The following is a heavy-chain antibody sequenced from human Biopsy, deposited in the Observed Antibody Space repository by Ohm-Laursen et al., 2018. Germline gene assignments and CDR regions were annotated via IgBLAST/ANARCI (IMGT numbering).Heavy chain of an antibody. CDR3: AKCMTYSGDGIDY. D-gene: IGHD5-12*01. CDR2: ITSGSSYI. V-gene: IGHV3-21*04. Sequence: SLRLSCAASGFPFTGFSMDWVRQAPGKGLEWVASITSGSSYIYYADSVKGRFTISRDNPKNSLYLQMSSLRAEDTALYYCAKCMTYSGDGIDYWGQGTLVTVSS. J-gene: IGHJ4*02. CDR1: GFPFTGFS.